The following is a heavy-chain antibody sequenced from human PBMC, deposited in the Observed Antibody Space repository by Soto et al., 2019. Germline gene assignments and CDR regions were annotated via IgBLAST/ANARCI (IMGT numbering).Heavy chain of an antibody. Sequence: ASVKVSCKASGYTFTSYGISWLRQAPGQGLEWMGWISAYNGNTNYAQKLQGRVTMTTDTSTSTAYMELRSLRSDDTAVYYCARDAGIEYYDSSGYYFPQGYYYYGMDVWGQGTTVTVSS. CDR2: ISAYNGNT. D-gene: IGHD3-22*01. CDR1: GYTFTSYG. CDR3: ARDAGIEYYDSSGYYFPQGYYYYGMDV. J-gene: IGHJ6*02. V-gene: IGHV1-18*04.